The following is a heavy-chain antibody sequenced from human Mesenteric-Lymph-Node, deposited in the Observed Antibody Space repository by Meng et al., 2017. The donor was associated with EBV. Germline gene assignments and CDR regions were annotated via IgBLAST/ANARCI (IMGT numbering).Heavy chain of an antibody. CDR1: RYTFTGCY. V-gene: IGHV1-2*06. J-gene: IGHJ4*02. Sequence: SGTRAHTLGSPVTVPVKPSRYTFTGCYSHWVRQALGQGLGWLGRITPHTGGPIYAQNFKGRVTMTRDTSTSTVYMELHSLRSDDTAMYYCARDSQWEIHTDPDYWGLETLVTVSS. CDR2: ITPHTGGP. CDR3: ARDSQWEIHTDPDY. D-gene: IGHD1-26*01.